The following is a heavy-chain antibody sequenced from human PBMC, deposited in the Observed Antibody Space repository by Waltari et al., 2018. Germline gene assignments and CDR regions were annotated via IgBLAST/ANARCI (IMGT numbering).Heavy chain of an antibody. V-gene: IGHV4-39*01. Sequence: QLHLQESGPGLVEPSGTLYLTCSVSSVSINSGYWGWIRQPPGKGLEWLGNISYSGSTSYSPSLDSRIAISVDTSRNQFFLSLTSVTAADTAVYYCARARCSTSSCLFVSGFDPWGQGILVTVSS. CDR3: ARARCSTSSCLFVSGFDP. CDR2: ISYSGST. J-gene: IGHJ5*02. D-gene: IGHD6-13*01. CDR1: SVSINSGY.